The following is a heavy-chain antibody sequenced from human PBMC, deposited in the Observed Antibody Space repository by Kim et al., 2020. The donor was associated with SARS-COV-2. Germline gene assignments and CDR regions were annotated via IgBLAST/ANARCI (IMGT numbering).Heavy chain of an antibody. Sequence: SETLSLTCAVYGGSFSGYYWSWIRQPPGKGLEWIGEINHSGSTNYNPSLKSRVTISVDTSKNQFSLKLSSVTAADTAVYYCASSHPNIAVAGTFDYCGQGTLVTVSS. CDR2: INHSGST. D-gene: IGHD6-19*01. CDR3: ASSHPNIAVAGTFDY. V-gene: IGHV4-34*01. J-gene: IGHJ4*02. CDR1: GGSFSGYY.